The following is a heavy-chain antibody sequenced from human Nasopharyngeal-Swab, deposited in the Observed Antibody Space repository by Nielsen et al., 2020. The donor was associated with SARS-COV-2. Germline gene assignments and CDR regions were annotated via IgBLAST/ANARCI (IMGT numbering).Heavy chain of an antibody. J-gene: IGHJ6*02. Sequence: GGSLRLSCAASRFTFSSYALHWVRQAPGKGLEWVAVISYDGSNKYYADSVKGRFTISRDNSKNTLYLQMNSLRAEDTAVYYCARATDGSGSYYQLTYYYYGMDVWGQGTTVTVSS. CDR3: ARATDGSGSYYQLTYYYYGMDV. V-gene: IGHV3-30-3*01. CDR1: RFTFSSYA. CDR2: ISYDGSNK. D-gene: IGHD3-10*01.